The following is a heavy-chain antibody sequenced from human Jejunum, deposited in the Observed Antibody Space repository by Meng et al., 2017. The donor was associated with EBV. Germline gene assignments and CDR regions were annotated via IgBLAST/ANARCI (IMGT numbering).Heavy chain of an antibody. Sequence: EVELVESGGGLVQPGGSLKLSCSASGSSFSGYAMHWVRQASGKGPEWVGRIRTKPNSYATVYAESVKGRFTISRDDSKNTAYLQMNSLKTEDTAVYYCASAGCGGDCLLWGQGTLVTVSS. CDR3: ASAGCGGDCLL. J-gene: IGHJ4*02. V-gene: IGHV3-73*02. D-gene: IGHD2-21*01. CDR1: GSSFSGYA. CDR2: IRTKPNSYAT.